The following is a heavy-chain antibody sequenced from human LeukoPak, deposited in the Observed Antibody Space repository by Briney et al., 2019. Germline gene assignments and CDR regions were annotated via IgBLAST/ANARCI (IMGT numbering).Heavy chain of an antibody. Sequence: GGSLRLSCAASGFTFSSSAMSWVRQAPGKGLEWVSAISNNGGYTYYADSVQGRFTISRDNSKNTLYLQMNSLRAEDTAVYYCARRSSENYFDYWGQGTLVTVSS. CDR2: ISNNGGYT. V-gene: IGHV3-23*01. CDR1: GFTFSSSA. CDR3: ARRSSENYFDY. J-gene: IGHJ4*02. D-gene: IGHD3-3*01.